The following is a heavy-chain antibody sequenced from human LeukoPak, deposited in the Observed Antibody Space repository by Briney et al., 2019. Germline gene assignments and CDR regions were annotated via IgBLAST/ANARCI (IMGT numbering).Heavy chain of an antibody. D-gene: IGHD3-16*01. CDR3: ARVGATAWFDP. J-gene: IGHJ5*02. V-gene: IGHV3-30-3*01. CDR2: ISYDGSNK. CDR1: GFTFSIYA. Sequence: GGSLRLSCAASGFTFSIYAMHWVRQAPGKGLEWVAVISYDGSNKYYADSVKGRFTISRDNSKNTLYLQMNSLRAEDTAVYYCARVGATAWFDPWGQGTLVTVSS.